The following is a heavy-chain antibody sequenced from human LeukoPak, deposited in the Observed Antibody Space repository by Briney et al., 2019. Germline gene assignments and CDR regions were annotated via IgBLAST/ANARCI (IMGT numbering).Heavy chain of an antibody. D-gene: IGHD3-16*02. CDR1: GFTVSSNY. CDR3: AREQGGDQLELRLGELSGDAFDI. J-gene: IGHJ3*02. V-gene: IGHV3-53*01. Sequence: GGSLRLSCAASGFTVSSNYMSWVRQAPGKGLEWVSVIYSGGSTYYADSVKGRFTISRDNSKNTLYLQMNSLRAEDTAVYYCAREQGGDQLELRLGELSGDAFDIWGQGTMVTVSS. CDR2: IYSGGST.